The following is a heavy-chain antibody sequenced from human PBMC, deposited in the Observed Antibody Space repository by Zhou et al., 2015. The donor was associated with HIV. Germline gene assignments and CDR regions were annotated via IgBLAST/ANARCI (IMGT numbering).Heavy chain of an antibody. V-gene: IGHV1-69*01. J-gene: IGHJ3*02. CDR2: IIPIFGTA. CDR3: AREGQMYYDILTGFSHCAFDI. D-gene: IGHD3-9*01. CDR1: GGTFSSYA. Sequence: QVQLVQSGAEVKKPGSSVKVSCKASGGTFSSYAISWVRQAPGQGLEWMGGIIPIFGTANYAQKFQGRVTITADESTSTAYMELSSLRSEDTAVYYCAREGQMYYDILTGFSHCAFDIWGQGTMVTVSS.